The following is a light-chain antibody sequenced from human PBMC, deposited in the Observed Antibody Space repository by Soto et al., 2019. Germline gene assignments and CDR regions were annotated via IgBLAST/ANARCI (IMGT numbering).Light chain of an antibody. CDR1: QSISSW. V-gene: IGKV1-5*01. CDR2: DAS. Sequence: DIQMTQSPSALSASVGDRVTITCRASQSISSWLAWYQQKPGKAPRLLIYDASYLERGVPSRFSGSGSGTVFTLTISDLQPDDLGTYFCQRYNNFWTFGPGTKVEI. J-gene: IGKJ1*01. CDR3: QRYNNFWT.